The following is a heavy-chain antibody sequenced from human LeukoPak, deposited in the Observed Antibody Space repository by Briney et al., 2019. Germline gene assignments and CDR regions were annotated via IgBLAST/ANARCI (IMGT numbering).Heavy chain of an antibody. D-gene: IGHD6-19*01. V-gene: IGHV4-61*02. Sequence: PSQTLSLTCTVSGRSISSGSYYWTWIRQPAGKGLEWIGRIYTSGGTNYNPSLKSRITISVDTSKNQFSLKLSSVTAADTAVYYCARDGRLDYFDSWGQGTLVTVSS. CDR2: IYTSGGT. CDR3: ARDGRLDYFDS. CDR1: GRSISSGSYY. J-gene: IGHJ4*02.